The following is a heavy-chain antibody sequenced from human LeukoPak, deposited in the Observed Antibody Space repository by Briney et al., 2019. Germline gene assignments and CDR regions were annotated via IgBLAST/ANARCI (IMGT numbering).Heavy chain of an antibody. V-gene: IGHV4-61*02. J-gene: IGHJ3*01. D-gene: IGHD5-24*01. CDR2: IYASGNT. Sequence: SETLSLTCSGSGASVSTTAYFWNWIRQPAGEGLEWIGRIYASGNTHYNPSLKSRVTMSLDTSKNQFSLTMNSVTAADSAVYSCASYREAYDLYPHGLDVWGRGTVVTVSS. CDR1: GASVSTTAYF. CDR3: ASYREAYDLYPHGLDV.